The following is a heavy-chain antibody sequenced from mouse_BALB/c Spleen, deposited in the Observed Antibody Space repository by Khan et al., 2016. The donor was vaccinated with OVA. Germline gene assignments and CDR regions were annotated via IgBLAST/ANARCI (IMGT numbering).Heavy chain of an antibody. CDR2: INPSTGYT. CDR1: GYTFINYW. V-gene: IGHV1-7*01. D-gene: IGHD1-1*01. CDR3: ARRGLRWDFDY. Sequence: VKLVESGAELAKPGASVKMSCKASGYTFINYWILWVKQRPGQGLEWIGYINPSTGYTGYNQNFKDKATLTADKSSRTAYMQLSSLTSEDSAVYYCARRGLRWDFDYWDQGTTLTVSS. J-gene: IGHJ2*01.